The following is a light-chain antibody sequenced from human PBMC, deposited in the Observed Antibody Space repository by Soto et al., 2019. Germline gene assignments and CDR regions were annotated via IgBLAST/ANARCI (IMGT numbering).Light chain of an antibody. CDR1: QSVSES. J-gene: IGKJ5*01. Sequence: DIVFTQSPANLSLSPGERATLSCRASQSVSESLAWYQQKPGQAPRLLIYDVSYRATGIPVRFSGSGSGADFTLTISSLEPEDFAVYYCQQRSDWLPITFGQGTRLEIK. CDR3: QQRSDWLPIT. CDR2: DVS. V-gene: IGKV3-11*01.